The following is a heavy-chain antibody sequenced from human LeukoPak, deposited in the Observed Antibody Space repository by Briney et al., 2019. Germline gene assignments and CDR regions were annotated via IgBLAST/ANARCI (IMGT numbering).Heavy chain of an antibody. CDR1: GFTFDDYG. V-gene: IGHV3-20*04. Sequence: GGSLRLSCAASGFTFDDYGMSWVRQAPGKGLEWVSGINWNGGSTGYADSVKGRFTISRDNAKNSLYLQMNSLRAEDTALYYCARVPVAGTGLYFFDYWGQGTLVTVSS. CDR3: ARVPVAGTGLYFFDY. D-gene: IGHD6-19*01. CDR2: INWNGGST. J-gene: IGHJ4*02.